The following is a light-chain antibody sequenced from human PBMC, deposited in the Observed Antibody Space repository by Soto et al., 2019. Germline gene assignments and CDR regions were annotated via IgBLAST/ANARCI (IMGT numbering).Light chain of an antibody. J-gene: IGLJ1*01. V-gene: IGLV2-14*01. CDR2: DVS. Sequence: QSVLTQPASVSGSPGQSSTISCTGTSSDVGGYNYVSWYQQHPGKAPKLMIYDVSNRPSGVSNRFSGSKSGNTASLTISGLQAGDEADYYCSSYTSSSPYVFGTGTKVTVL. CDR3: SSYTSSSPYV. CDR1: SSDVGGYNY.